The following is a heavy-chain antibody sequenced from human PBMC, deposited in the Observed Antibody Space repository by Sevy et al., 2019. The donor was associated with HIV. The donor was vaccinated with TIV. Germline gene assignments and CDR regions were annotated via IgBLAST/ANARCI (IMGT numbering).Heavy chain of an antibody. V-gene: IGHV3-21*01. J-gene: IGHJ3*02. Sequence: GESLKISCAASGFTFSSYSMNWVRQAPGKGLEWVSSISSSSSYIYYADSVKGRFTISRDNAKNSLYLQMNSLRAEDTAVYYCARGKYCSGGSCYYLDAFDIWGQGTMVTVSS. D-gene: IGHD2-15*01. CDR1: GFTFSSYS. CDR2: ISSSSSYI. CDR3: ARGKYCSGGSCYYLDAFDI.